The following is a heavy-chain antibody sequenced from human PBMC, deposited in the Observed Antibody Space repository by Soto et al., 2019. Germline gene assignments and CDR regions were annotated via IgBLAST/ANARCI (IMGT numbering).Heavy chain of an antibody. CDR3: ATGTTSGVDAFDI. J-gene: IGHJ3*02. CDR2: IWYDGSNK. D-gene: IGHD1-1*01. CDR1: GFTFSSYG. Sequence: PGGSLRLSCAASGFTFSSYGMHWVRQAPGKGLEWVAVIWYDGSNKYYADSVKGRFTISRDNSKNTLYLQMSSLRAEDTAVYYCATGTTSGVDAFDIGGQGTMVTVSS. V-gene: IGHV3-33*01.